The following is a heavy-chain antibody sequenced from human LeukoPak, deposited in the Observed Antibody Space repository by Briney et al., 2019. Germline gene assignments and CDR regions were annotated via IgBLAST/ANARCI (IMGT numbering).Heavy chain of an antibody. CDR3: ARHYSSSWPDAFDI. D-gene: IGHD6-13*01. Sequence: ASVKVSCKASGYTFTSYGISWVRQAPGQGLEWMGWISAYNGNTNYAQMLQGRVTMTTDTSTSTAYMELRSLRSDDTAVYYCARHYSSSWPDAFDIWGQGTMVTVSS. J-gene: IGHJ3*02. V-gene: IGHV1-18*01. CDR2: ISAYNGNT. CDR1: GYTFTSYG.